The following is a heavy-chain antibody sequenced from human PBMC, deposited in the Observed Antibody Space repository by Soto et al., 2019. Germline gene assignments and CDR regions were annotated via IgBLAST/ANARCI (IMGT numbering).Heavy chain of an antibody. Sequence: QVTLKESGPVLVKPTETLTLTCTVSGFSLSNTRMGVSWIRQPPGKALDWLAHIFSNDEKSYSTSLKSRLTIPQDTSKSQVVLSMTNMDPVDTATYYCTRIEKGSATYTWGQGTLVTVSS. CDR3: TRIEKGSATYT. CDR1: GFSLSNTRMG. J-gene: IGHJ5*02. CDR2: IFSNDEK. V-gene: IGHV2-26*01. D-gene: IGHD3-10*01.